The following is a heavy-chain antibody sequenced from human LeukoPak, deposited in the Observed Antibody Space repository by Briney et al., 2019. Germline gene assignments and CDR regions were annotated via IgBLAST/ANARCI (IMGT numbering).Heavy chain of an antibody. V-gene: IGHV1-18*01. J-gene: IGHJ4*02. CDR3: ARVGTIFGVVIRSLDY. Sequence: ASVKVSCKAFGGSFSSEAISWVRQAPGQGLEWMGWISAYNGNTNYAQKLQGRVTMTTDTSTSTAYMELRSLRSDDTAVYYCARVGTIFGVVIRSLDYWGQGTLVTVSS. CDR2: ISAYNGNT. CDR1: GGSFSSEA. D-gene: IGHD3-3*01.